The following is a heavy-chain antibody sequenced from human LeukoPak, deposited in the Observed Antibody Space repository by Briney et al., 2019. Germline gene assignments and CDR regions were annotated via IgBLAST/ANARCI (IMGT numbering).Heavy chain of an antibody. CDR1: GYTFTGYY. CDR3: ARAGPSSPNLFDY. D-gene: IGHD1-14*01. CDR2: INPNSGGT. J-gene: IGHJ4*02. Sequence: ASVKVSCKASGYTFTGYYMHWVRQAPGQGLEWMGWINPNSGGTNYAQKFQGWVTMTRDTSISTAYMELSRLRSDDTAVYYCARAGPSSPNLFDYWCQGTLVTVSS. V-gene: IGHV1-2*04.